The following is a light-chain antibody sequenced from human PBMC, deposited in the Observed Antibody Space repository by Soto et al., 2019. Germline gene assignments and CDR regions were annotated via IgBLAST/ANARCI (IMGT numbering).Light chain of an antibody. CDR1: ISDVGGYNY. CDR3: CSYAGSYTFEV. CDR2: DVS. V-gene: IGLV2-11*01. Sequence: QSVLTQPRSVSGSPGQSVTISCTGTISDVGGYNYVSWYQQHPGKDPKLMIYDVSKRPSGVPDRFSGSKSGNTASLTISGLQADDEDDYYCCSYAGSYTFEVFGGGTKLTVL. J-gene: IGLJ2*01.